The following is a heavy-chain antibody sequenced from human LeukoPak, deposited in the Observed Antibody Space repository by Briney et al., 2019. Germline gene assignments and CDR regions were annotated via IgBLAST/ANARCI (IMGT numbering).Heavy chain of an antibody. CDR3: ARVWGYSGYEDY. V-gene: IGHV3-7*01. D-gene: IGHD5-12*01. CDR2: IKQDGSEK. J-gene: IGHJ4*02. CDR1: GLTFSIYW. Sequence: GGSLRLSCAASGLTFSIYWMSWVRQAPGKGLEWVANIKQDGSEKYYVDSVKGRFTISRDNAKNSLYLQMNSLRAEDTAVYYCARVWGYSGYEDYWGQGTLVTVSS.